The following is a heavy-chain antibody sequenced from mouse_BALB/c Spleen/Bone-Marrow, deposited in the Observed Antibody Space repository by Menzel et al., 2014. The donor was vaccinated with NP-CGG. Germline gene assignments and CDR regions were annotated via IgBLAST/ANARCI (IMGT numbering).Heavy chain of an antibody. D-gene: IGHD2-10*02. CDR2: ISSGSSTI. CDR3: VRSYDSYAMAF. V-gene: IGHV5-17*02. CDR1: GFTFSSFG. J-gene: IGHJ4*01. Sequence: DVQLVESGGGLAQPGGSRKLSCAASGFTFSSFGMHWVRQAPEKGLEWVAYISSGSSTIYYADTVKGRFTISRDNPKNTLFLQMTSLRSEDTAMYYCVRSYDSYAMAFWGQGTSVTVSS.